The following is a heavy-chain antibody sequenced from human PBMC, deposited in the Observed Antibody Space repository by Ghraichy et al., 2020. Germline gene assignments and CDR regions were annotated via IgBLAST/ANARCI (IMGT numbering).Heavy chain of an antibody. CDR1: GGSISSSSYY. CDR2: IYHSGGT. J-gene: IGHJ4*02. V-gene: IGHV4-39*01. CDR3: ARLGIATVGNDF. D-gene: IGHD6-13*01. Sequence: SETLSLTCTVSGGSISSSSYYWGWIRQPPGKGLEWLGSIYHSGGTYYNASPKSRGTISVDTSKNQCSLKLSSVTATDTAVYLCARLGIATVGNDFWGQGSLVYVSS.